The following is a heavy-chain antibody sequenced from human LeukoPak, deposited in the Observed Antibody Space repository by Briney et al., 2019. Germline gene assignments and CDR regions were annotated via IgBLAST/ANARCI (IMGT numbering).Heavy chain of an antibody. CDR1: GFTFSSYS. J-gene: IGHJ3*02. CDR2: ISSSSSYI. V-gene: IGHV3-21*01. D-gene: IGHD3-9*01. Sequence: RGSLRLSCAASGFTFSSYSMNWVRQAPGKGLEWVSSISSSSSYIYYADSVKGRFTISRDNAKNSLYLQMNSLRAEDTAVYYCARWGSLTLIDAFDIWGQGTMVTVSS. CDR3: ARWGSLTLIDAFDI.